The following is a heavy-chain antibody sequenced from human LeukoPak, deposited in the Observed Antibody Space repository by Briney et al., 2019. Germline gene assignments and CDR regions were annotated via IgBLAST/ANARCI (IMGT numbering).Heavy chain of an antibody. CDR2: ISSSSGYI. V-gene: IGHV3-21*01. CDR1: GFTFSSYS. Sequence: PGGSLRLSCAASGFTFSSYSMNWVRQAPGKGLEWVSSISSSSGYIYYADSVKGRFTISRDNAKNSLYLQMNSLRAEDTAVYYCAREDTARYYYMDVWGKGTTVTVSS. CDR3: AREDTARYYYMDV. J-gene: IGHJ6*03. D-gene: IGHD5-18*01.